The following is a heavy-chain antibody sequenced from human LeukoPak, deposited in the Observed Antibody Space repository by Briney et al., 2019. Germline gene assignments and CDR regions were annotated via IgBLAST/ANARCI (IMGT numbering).Heavy chain of an antibody. CDR2: INQDGGEK. V-gene: IGHV3-7*01. CDR1: GFTFSSYW. Sequence: GGSLRLSCAASGFTFSSYWMSWVRQAPGKGLEWVANINQDGGEKYYVDSVKGRFTISRDNAKNSLYLQMNSLRAEDTAVYYCARDEGADCSSTSCPRGPFDYWGQGTLVTVSS. J-gene: IGHJ4*02. CDR3: ARDEGADCSSTSCPRGPFDY. D-gene: IGHD2-2*01.